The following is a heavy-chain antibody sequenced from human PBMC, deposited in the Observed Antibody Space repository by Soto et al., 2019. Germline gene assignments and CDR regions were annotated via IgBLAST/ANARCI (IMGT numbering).Heavy chain of an antibody. CDR3: ARGRNYYGMDV. CDR1: GGSISGYY. CDR2: IYTSGST. Sequence: SETLSLTCTVSGGSISGYYWNWIRQPAGKGLEWIGRIYTSGSTNYNPSLKSRVTMSVDTSKNQFSLKLSSVTAADTAVYYCARGRNYYGMDVWGQGTTVTVSS. J-gene: IGHJ6*02. V-gene: IGHV4-4*07.